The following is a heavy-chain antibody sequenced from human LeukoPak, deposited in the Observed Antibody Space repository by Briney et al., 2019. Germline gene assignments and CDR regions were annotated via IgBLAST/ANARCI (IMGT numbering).Heavy chain of an antibody. CDR1: GGSISSGGYY. J-gene: IGHJ5*02. D-gene: IGHD2-15*01. V-gene: IGHV4-31*03. Sequence: PSQTLSLTCIVSGGSISSGGYYWTWIRQHPGKGLEWIGYIYFSGITHYNPSLKSRVTISVDTSKNQFSLKLSSVTAADTAVYYCARDDCSGGSCYWGNWFDPWGQGTLVTVSS. CDR2: IYFSGIT. CDR3: ARDDCSGGSCYWGNWFDP.